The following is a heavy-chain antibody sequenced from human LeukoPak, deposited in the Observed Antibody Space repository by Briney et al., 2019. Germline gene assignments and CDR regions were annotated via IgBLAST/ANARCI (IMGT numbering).Heavy chain of an antibody. CDR2: ISGSGATS. CDR3: AKDSGNSFFDY. Sequence: GGSLRLSCAASGFTFSTYAMSWVRQAPGKGLEWVSAISGSGATSYYADSVEGRFTISRDNSKNTLYLQMNSLRAEDTALYYCAKDSGNSFFDYWGQGTLVTVSS. J-gene: IGHJ4*02. CDR1: GFTFSTYA. D-gene: IGHD2-15*01. V-gene: IGHV3-23*01.